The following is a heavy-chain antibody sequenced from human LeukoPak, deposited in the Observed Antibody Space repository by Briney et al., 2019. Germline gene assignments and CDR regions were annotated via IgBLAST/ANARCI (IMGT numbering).Heavy chain of an antibody. D-gene: IGHD5-18*01. CDR1: GYTFTSYD. V-gene: IGHV1-8*01. CDR3: ARQVDTAMDFDY. Sequence: GASVKVSCKASGYTFTSYDINWVRQATGQGLEWMGWMNPNSGNTGYAQKFQGRVTMTRNTSISTAYMELSSLRSEDTAVYYCARQVDTAMDFDYWGQGTLVTVSS. CDR2: MNPNSGNT. J-gene: IGHJ4*02.